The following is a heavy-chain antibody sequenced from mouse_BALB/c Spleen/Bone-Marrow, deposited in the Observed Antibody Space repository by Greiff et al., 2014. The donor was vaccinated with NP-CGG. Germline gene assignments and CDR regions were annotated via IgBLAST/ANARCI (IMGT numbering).Heavy chain of an antibody. CDR1: GYTFTSYT. Sequence: VQLQQSGAELARPGASVKMSCKASGYTFTSYTIHWVKQRPGQGLEWIGYINPSSDYTNYNQKFKDKATLTADKSSSTAYMQLSSLTSEDSAVYHCAREGLRAWFVYWGQGTLVTVSA. CDR2: INPSSDYT. CDR3: AREGLRAWFVY. V-gene: IGHV1-4*01. D-gene: IGHD2-4*01. J-gene: IGHJ3*01.